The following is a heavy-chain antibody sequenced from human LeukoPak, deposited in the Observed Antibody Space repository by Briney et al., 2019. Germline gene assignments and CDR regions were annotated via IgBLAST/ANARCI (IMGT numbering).Heavy chain of an antibody. CDR3: ARDCQYYDILAGFGY. V-gene: IGHV3-30-3*01. D-gene: IGHD3-9*01. CDR1: GFTFSSYW. CDR2: ISYDGSNK. Sequence: GGSLRLSCAASGFTFSSYWMNWARQAPGKGLEWVAVISYDGSNKYYADSVKGRFTISRDNSKNTLYLQMNSLRAEDTAVYYCARDCQYYDILAGFGYWGQGTLVTVSS. J-gene: IGHJ4*02.